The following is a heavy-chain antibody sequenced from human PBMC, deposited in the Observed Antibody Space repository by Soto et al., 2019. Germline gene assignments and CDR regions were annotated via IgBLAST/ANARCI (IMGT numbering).Heavy chain of an antibody. J-gene: IGHJ4*02. CDR1: GFTFINYA. V-gene: IGHV3-23*01. D-gene: IGHD3-22*01. CDR3: AKDWGTYYYDSSGYSGSGQFDY. Sequence: EVQLLESGGGLVQPGGSLRLSCAASGFTFINYAMSWVRQAPGKGLEWVSTIGGGDGSTYYADSVKGRFTISRDNSNSALYLQMNSLRVGDTAIYYCAKDWGTYYYDSSGYSGSGQFDYWGQGTLVTVSS. CDR2: IGGGDGST.